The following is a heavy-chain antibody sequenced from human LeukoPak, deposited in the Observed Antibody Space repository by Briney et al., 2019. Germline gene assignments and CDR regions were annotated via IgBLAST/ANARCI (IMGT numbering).Heavy chain of an antibody. CDR1: GFTFSDYY. CDR2: ISSSGSTI. J-gene: IGHJ4*02. V-gene: IGHV3-11*01. CDR3: ARDPGSNNLPYYFDC. Sequence: GGSLRLSCAASGFTFSDYYMSWIRQAPGKGLEWVSYISSSGSTIYYADSVKGRFTISRDNAKNSLYLQMNSLRAEDTAVYYCARDPGSNNLPYYFDCWGQGTLVTVSS. D-gene: IGHD1/OR15-1a*01.